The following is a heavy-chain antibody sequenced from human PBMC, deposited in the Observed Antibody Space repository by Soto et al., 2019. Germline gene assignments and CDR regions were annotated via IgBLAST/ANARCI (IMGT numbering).Heavy chain of an antibody. J-gene: IGHJ4*02. CDR2: ISAYNGER. V-gene: IGHV1-18*01. CDR1: GYAFSSYG. Sequence: GASVKVSCKASGYAFSSYGISWVRQAPGQGPEWMGWISAYNGERNYAQSFQGRLTMATDTSTNTAYMELRSLRSDDTAVYYCARAMTTVTTFDYWGQGTLVTVSS. CDR3: ARAMTTVTTFDY. D-gene: IGHD4-17*01.